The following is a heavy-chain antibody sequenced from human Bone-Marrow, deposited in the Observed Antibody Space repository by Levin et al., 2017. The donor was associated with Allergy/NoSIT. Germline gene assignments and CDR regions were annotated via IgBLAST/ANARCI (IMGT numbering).Heavy chain of an antibody. Sequence: GESLKISCKASGYTFTSYYMHWVRQAPGQGLEWMGIINPSGGSTSYAQKFQGRVTMTRDTSTSTVYMELSSLRSEDTAVYYCARVNSRYCSGGSCYDNWFDPWGQGTLVTVSS. CDR3: ARVNSRYCSGGSCYDNWFDP. CDR1: GYTFTSYY. V-gene: IGHV1-46*01. J-gene: IGHJ5*02. D-gene: IGHD2-15*01. CDR2: INPSGGST.